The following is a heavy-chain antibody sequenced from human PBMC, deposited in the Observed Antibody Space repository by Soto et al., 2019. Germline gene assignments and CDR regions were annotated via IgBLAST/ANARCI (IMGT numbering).Heavy chain of an antibody. CDR3: TRANTSPFDF. CDR1: GFIFRNYG. CDR2: IWFDGSNK. Sequence: GGSLRLSCGASGFIFRNYGMHWIRQAPGKGLEWLAIIWFDGSNKWYADSVKGRFIISRDDSKNMVYLQMNSLRVDDTAIYYCTRANTSPFDFWGRGTLVTVSS. V-gene: IGHV3-33*01. J-gene: IGHJ4*02.